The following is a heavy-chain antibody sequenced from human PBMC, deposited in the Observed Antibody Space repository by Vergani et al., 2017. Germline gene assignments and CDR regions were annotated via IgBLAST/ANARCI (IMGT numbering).Heavy chain of an antibody. V-gene: IGHV3-7*01. J-gene: IGHJ6*02. CDR1: GFTFSSYW. D-gene: IGHD6-13*01. CDR2: IKQDGSET. Sequence: EVQLVESGGGLVQPGGSLRLSCAASGFTFSSYWMSWVRQAPGKGLEWVANIKQDGSETYYVDSVKGRFTISRDNAKNSLYLQMNSLRAEDTAVYYCARDQYSSSWYLTYDYYGMDVWGQGTTVTVSS. CDR3: ARDQYSSSWYLTYDYYGMDV.